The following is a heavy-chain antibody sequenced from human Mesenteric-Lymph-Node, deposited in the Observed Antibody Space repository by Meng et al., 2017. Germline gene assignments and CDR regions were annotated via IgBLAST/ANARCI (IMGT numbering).Heavy chain of an antibody. Sequence: VKLVESWGGLVQPGGSLRLSCAAPGFTFSSYWMHWVRQAPGKGLVWVSRINSDGSSTSYADSMKGQFTISRDNAKNTLYLQMNSLRAEDTAVYYCAKDNYRGLYYFDYWGQGTLVTVSS. CDR2: INSDGSST. V-gene: IGHV3/OR16-13*01. D-gene: IGHD3-10*01. CDR3: AKDNYRGLYYFDY. J-gene: IGHJ4*02. CDR1: GFTFSSYW.